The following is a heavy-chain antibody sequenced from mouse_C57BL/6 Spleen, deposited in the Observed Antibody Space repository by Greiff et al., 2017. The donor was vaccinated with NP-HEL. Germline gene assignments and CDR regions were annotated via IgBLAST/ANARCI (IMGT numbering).Heavy chain of an antibody. Sequence: DVHLVESGGGLVKPGGSLKLSCAASGFTFSDYGMHWVRQAPEKGLEWVAYISSGSSTIYYADTVKGRFTISRDNAKNTLFLQMTSLRSEDTAMYYCARATVVSPWYFDVWGTGTTVTVSS. V-gene: IGHV5-17*01. CDR2: ISSGSSTI. CDR1: GFTFSDYG. CDR3: ARATVVSPWYFDV. J-gene: IGHJ1*03. D-gene: IGHD1-1*01.